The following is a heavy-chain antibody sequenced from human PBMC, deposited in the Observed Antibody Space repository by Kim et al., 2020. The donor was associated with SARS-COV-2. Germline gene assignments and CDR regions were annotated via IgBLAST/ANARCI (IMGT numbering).Heavy chain of an antibody. CDR3: ARHQQWLGYYFDY. J-gene: IGHJ4*02. V-gene: IGHV5-51*01. D-gene: IGHD6-19*01. Sequence: SPSFQGQVTTSADKSLRTAYLQWSSLKASDTAMYYCARHQQWLGYYFDYWGQGTLVTVSS.